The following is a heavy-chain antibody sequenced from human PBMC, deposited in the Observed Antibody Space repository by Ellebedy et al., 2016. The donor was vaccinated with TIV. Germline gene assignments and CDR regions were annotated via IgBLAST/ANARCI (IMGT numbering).Heavy chain of an antibody. CDR1: SGSISSDY. Sequence: MPSETLSLTCTVSSGSISSDYWSWLRQPPGEGLEWIGYIYYSGATNYNPTLRSRVTMSLDSSKSEFSLKVSSVTAADTAVYYCAKGAGWYNYWGQGTLVTVSS. V-gene: IGHV4-59*01. J-gene: IGHJ4*02. D-gene: IGHD6-19*01. CDR3: AKGAGWYNY. CDR2: IYYSGAT.